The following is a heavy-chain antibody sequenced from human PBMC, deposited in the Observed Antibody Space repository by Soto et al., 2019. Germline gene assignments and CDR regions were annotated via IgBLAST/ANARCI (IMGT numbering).Heavy chain of an antibody. V-gene: IGHV4-31*03. J-gene: IGHJ4*02. CDR1: GGSISSGGYY. Sequence: QLQLQESCPGLVKPSQTLSLTCTVSGGSISSGGYYWSWIRQHPGKGLEWIGYIYYSGSNYYNPSLKSRVTISVDTSNNQFSLKLSSVTAADTAVYYCARGRSGPFDYWGQGTLVTVSS. D-gene: IGHD3-10*01. CDR3: ARGRSGPFDY. CDR2: IYYSGSN.